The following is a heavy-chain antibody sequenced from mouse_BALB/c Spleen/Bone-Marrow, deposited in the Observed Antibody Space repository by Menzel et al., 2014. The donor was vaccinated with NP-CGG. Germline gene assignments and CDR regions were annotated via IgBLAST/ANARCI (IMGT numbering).Heavy chain of an antibody. J-gene: IGHJ2*01. Sequence: VQLQESGPGLVQPSRSLSIPCTVSGFSLTSYGVHWVRQSPGKGLEWLGAIWSGGGSDYNAAFISRLSITKDNSKSQVFFKMFSLQVDDTAIYYCARTSNYVDFDYWGQGTTLTVSS. CDR1: GFSLTSYG. D-gene: IGHD2-5*01. CDR3: ARTSNYVDFDY. V-gene: IGHV2-4-1*01. CDR2: IWSGGGS.